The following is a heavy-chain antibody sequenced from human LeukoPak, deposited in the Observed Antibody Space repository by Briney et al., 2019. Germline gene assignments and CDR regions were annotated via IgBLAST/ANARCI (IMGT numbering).Heavy chain of an antibody. Sequence: GGSLRLSCAASGFTFSSYWMSWVRQAPGKGLEWVANIKQDGSEKYYVDSVKGRFTISRDNAKNSLYLQMNSLRAEDTAVYYCARGCSSTSCYPLLNWFDPWGQGTLVTVSS. J-gene: IGHJ5*02. V-gene: IGHV3-7*01. CDR3: ARGCSSTSCYPLLNWFDP. D-gene: IGHD2-2*01. CDR1: GFTFSSYW. CDR2: IKQDGSEK.